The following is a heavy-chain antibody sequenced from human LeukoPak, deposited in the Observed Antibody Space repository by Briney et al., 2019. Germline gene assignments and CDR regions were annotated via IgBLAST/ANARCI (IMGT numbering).Heavy chain of an antibody. CDR1: GYTFTSYG. V-gene: IGHV1-18*01. J-gene: IGHJ4*02. D-gene: IGHD4-17*01. CDR2: ISAYNGNT. CDR3: ARLSPYGDYGLENFDY. Sequence: ASVKVSCKASGYTFTSYGISWVRQAPGQGLEWMGWISAYNGNTNYAQKLQGRVTMTTDTSTSTAYMELRSLRSDDTAVYYCARLSPYGDYGLENFDYWGQGTLVTVSS.